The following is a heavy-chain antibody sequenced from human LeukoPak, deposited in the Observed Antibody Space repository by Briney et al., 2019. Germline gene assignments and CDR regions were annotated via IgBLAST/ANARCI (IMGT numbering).Heavy chain of an antibody. V-gene: IGHV3-15*04. CDR1: GFTFSSYW. Sequence: GGSLRLSCAASGFTFSSYWMSWVRQAPGKGLEWVGCIASKTDGGTTDYAAPVKGRFTISRDDSKNTLFLQMNSLKTEDTAVYYCTTGIRGDCGQGTLVTVSS. CDR3: TTGIRGD. J-gene: IGHJ4*02. CDR2: IASKTDGGTT.